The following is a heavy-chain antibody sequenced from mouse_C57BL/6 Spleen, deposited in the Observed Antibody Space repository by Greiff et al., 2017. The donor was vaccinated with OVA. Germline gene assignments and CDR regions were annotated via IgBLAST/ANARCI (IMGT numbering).Heavy chain of an antibody. J-gene: IGHJ4*01. Sequence: VQLQQPGAELVKPGASVKLSCKASGYTFTSYWMHWVKQRPGQGLEWIGMIHPNSGSTNYNEKFKSKATLTVDKSSSTAYMQLSSLTSEDSAVYYCARSGWYYAMDYWGRGTSVTVSS. CDR2: IHPNSGST. CDR3: ARSGWYYAMDY. V-gene: IGHV1-64*01. CDR1: GYTFTSYW. D-gene: IGHD3-2*02.